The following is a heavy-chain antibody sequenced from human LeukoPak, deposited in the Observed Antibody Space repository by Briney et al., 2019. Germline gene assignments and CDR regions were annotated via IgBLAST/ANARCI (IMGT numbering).Heavy chain of an antibody. V-gene: IGHV3-30*02. CDR1: GFTFSSYG. J-gene: IGHJ4*02. CDR3: AKTTMWELLPYFDY. Sequence: GSLRLSCAASGFTFSSYGMHWVRQAPGKGLEWVAFIRYDGSNKYYADSVKGRFAISRDNSKNTLYLQMNSLRAEDTAVYYCAKTTMWELLPYFDYWGQGTLVTVSS. CDR2: IRYDGSNK. D-gene: IGHD1-26*01.